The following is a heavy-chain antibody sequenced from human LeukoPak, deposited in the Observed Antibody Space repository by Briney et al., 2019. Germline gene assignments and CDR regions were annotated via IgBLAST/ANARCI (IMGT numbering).Heavy chain of an antibody. Sequence: GGSLRLSCAASGFTFSSYGMHWVRQAPGKGLEWVSSISSSSSYIYYADSVKGRFSISRDNAKNSLYLQMNSLRAEDTAVYYCAREFIAAAGTTRGAFDIWGQGTMVTVSS. D-gene: IGHD6-13*01. V-gene: IGHV3-21*01. CDR3: AREFIAAAGTTRGAFDI. J-gene: IGHJ3*02. CDR1: GFTFSSYG. CDR2: ISSSSSYI.